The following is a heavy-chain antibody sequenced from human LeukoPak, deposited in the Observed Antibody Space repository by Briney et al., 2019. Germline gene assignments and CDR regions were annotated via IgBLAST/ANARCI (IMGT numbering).Heavy chain of an antibody. D-gene: IGHD2-2*01. Sequence: PSETLSLTCAVSGGSISSGGYSWSWIRQPPGKGLEWIGYIYHSGSTYYNPSLKSRVTISVDRSKNQFSLKLSSVTAADTAVYYCARVESSSRAFDIWGQGKMVTVSS. CDR1: GGSISSGGYS. CDR3: ARVESSSRAFDI. V-gene: IGHV4-30-2*01. CDR2: IYHSGST. J-gene: IGHJ3*02.